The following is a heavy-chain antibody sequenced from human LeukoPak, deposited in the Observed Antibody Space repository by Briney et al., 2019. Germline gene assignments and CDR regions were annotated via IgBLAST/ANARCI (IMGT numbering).Heavy chain of an antibody. Sequence: GGSLRLSCAASGFTFSSYAMSWVRQAPGKGLEWVLAISGSGGSTYYADSVKGRFTISRDNSKNTLYLQMNSLRAEDTAVYYCAKGVPAAKAGNWFDPWGQGTLVTVSS. V-gene: IGHV3-23*01. CDR1: GFTFSSYA. J-gene: IGHJ5*02. CDR2: ISGSGGST. D-gene: IGHD2-2*01. CDR3: AKGVPAAKAGNWFDP.